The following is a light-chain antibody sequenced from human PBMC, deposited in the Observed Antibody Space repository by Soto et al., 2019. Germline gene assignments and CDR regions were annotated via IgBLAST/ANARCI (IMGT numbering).Light chain of an antibody. CDR2: GAS. Sequence: EIVLTQSPGILSLSPGERATLSCRASQSVSNDFLAWYQQKPGQAPRLLIYGASTRATDVPDRFSGSGSGADFTLTISRLEPEDFAVYYCQQYQNLWTFGQGTKVDI. J-gene: IGKJ1*01. V-gene: IGKV3-20*01. CDR1: QSVSNDF. CDR3: QQYQNLWT.